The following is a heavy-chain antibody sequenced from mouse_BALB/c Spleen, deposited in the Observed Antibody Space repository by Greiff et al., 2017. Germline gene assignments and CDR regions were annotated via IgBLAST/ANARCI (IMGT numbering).Heavy chain of an antibody. CDR2: IWGDGST. CDR1: GFSLTGYG. D-gene: IGHD2-1*01. V-gene: IGHV2-6-7*01. CDR3: ARVYGNYAWFAY. Sequence: QVQLKESGPGLVAPSQSLSITCTVSGFSLTGYGVNWVRQHPGKGLEWLGMIWGDGSTDYNSALKSRLSISKDNSKSQVFLKMNSLQTDDTARYYCARVYGNYAWFAYWGQGTLVTVSA. J-gene: IGHJ3*01.